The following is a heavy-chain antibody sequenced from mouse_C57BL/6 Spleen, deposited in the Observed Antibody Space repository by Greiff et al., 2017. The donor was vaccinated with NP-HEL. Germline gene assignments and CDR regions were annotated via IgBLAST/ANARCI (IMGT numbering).Heavy chain of an antibody. CDR2: ISSGGDYI. CDR1: GFTFSSYA. Sequence: VQLKESGEGLVKPGGSLKLSCAASGFTFSSYAMSWVRQTPEKRLEWVAYISSGGDYIYYADTVKGRFTISRDNARNTLYLQMSSLKSEDTAMYYCTREGDGYDLYYAMDYWGQGTSVTVSS. J-gene: IGHJ4*01. V-gene: IGHV5-9-1*02. CDR3: TREGDGYDLYYAMDY. D-gene: IGHD2-2*01.